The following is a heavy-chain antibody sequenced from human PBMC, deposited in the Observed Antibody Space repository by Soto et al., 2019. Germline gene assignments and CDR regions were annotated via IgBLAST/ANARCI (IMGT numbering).Heavy chain of an antibody. CDR2: IYPYDSDT. Sequence: GESLKISCKGSGYIFDNYWIAWVRQMPGKGLEWVGIIYPYDSDTRYSPSFQGQVTISADKSITTAYLHWSSLKASDTAMYYCARRPTGTTGSYAFDFWGQGTMVTVS. D-gene: IGHD1-7*01. V-gene: IGHV5-51*01. CDR3: ARRPTGTTGSYAFDF. CDR1: GYIFDNYW. J-gene: IGHJ3*01.